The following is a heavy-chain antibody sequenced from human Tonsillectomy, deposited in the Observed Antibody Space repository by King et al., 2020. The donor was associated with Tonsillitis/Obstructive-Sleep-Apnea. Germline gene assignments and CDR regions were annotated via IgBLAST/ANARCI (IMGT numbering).Heavy chain of an antibody. D-gene: IGHD3-22*01. V-gene: IGHV4-34*01. CDR2: INQIGST. CDR1: GGSFSGYY. Sequence: VQLQQWGAGLLKPSETLSLTCAVYGGSFSGYYWSWIRQPPGKGLEWIGEINQIGSTNYNPSLKSRVTISVDTSKNQFSLRVSSVTAADTAVYYCARGYYYDSRMVYYGLDVWGQGTTVTASS. J-gene: IGHJ6*02. CDR3: ARGYYYDSRMVYYGLDV.